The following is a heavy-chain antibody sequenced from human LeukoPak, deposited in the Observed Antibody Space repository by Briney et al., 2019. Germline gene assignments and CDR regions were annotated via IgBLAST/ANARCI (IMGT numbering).Heavy chain of an antibody. V-gene: IGHV3-23*01. D-gene: IGHD6-19*01. J-gene: IGHJ5*02. CDR3: XXSVAGFPNWFDP. CDR1: GFTFSSYA. Sequence: GGSLRLSCAASGFTFSSYAMSWVRQAPGKGLEWVSAISGSGGSTYYADSVKGRFTISRDNSKNTLYLQMNSLRAEDTAVYYXXXSVAGFPNWFDPWGQGTLVTVSS. CDR2: ISGSGGST.